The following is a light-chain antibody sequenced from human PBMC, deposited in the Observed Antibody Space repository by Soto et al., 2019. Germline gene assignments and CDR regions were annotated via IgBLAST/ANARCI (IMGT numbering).Light chain of an antibody. Sequence: IVLPQSPDTLSLSPGERATLSCRASQSVSSNYLAWYQQKPGQAPRLLMYDASSRATGIPDRFSGSGYGTDFTLTISRLEPEDFAVYYCQQYSSSRTFGQGTKVDIK. CDR1: QSVSSNY. V-gene: IGKV3-20*01. CDR2: DAS. CDR3: QQYSSSRT. J-gene: IGKJ1*01.